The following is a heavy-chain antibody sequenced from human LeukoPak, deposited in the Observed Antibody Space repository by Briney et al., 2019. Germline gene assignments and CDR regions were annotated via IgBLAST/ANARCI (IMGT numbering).Heavy chain of an antibody. Sequence: GASVKVSCKASGDTFTTSHMHWVGQAPGQGLEWMEQINPSGGSTTYAQQFQGRVSMTRDLSMSTVYMELSSLRSEDTAVYYCVRNLMQFTGLAYWGQGTLVTVSS. CDR1: GDTFTTSH. CDR3: VRNLMQFTGLAY. CDR2: INPSGGST. D-gene: IGHD2-8*02. V-gene: IGHV1-46*01. J-gene: IGHJ4*02.